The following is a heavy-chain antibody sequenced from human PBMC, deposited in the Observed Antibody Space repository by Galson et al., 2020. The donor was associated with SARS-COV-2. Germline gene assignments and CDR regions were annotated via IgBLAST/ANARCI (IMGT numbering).Heavy chain of an antibody. CDR3: ARENWGSSDY. J-gene: IGHJ4*02. Sequence: GESLKIPCTASGFSFGSFGMHWVRQAPGQGLEWLTLIWRDASKKYYLDSVKGRFTISRDNSKSTLYLQMDSLRGEDTSIYYCARENWGSSDYWGQGTLVTVSS. CDR1: GFSFGSFG. CDR2: IWRDASKK. D-gene: IGHD7-27*01. V-gene: IGHV3-33*01.